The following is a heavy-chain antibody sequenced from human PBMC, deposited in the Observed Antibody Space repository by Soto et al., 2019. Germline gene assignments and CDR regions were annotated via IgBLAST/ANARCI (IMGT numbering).Heavy chain of an antibody. D-gene: IGHD3-3*01. Sequence: QVDLVQSGPEVRKPGASVNVSCKASGYTFSTYGISWVPQAPGQGLQWMGWISAYNHYTNYAQKFQGRVTMTTHPSTNRACLGLRSRRCGDTAMYFCARVGPWREGPDPFEYWGQGTLVTVSS. CDR1: GYTFSTYG. CDR3: ARVGPWREGPDPFEY. V-gene: IGHV1-18*01. J-gene: IGHJ4*02. CDR2: ISAYNHYT.